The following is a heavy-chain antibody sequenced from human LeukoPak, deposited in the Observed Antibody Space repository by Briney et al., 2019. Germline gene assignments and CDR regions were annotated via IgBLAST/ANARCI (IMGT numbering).Heavy chain of an antibody. V-gene: IGHV3-23*01. CDR3: AKFSSVVPAAIDY. CDR1: GFTFSSYA. J-gene: IGHJ4*02. D-gene: IGHD2-2*01. Sequence: GGSLRLSCAGSGFTFSSYAMSWVRQAPGKGLEWVSAISGSGADTYYADSVKGRFTISRDNSKNTLYLQMNSLRAEDTAVYYCAKFSSVVPAAIDYWGQGTLVTVSS. CDR2: ISGSGADT.